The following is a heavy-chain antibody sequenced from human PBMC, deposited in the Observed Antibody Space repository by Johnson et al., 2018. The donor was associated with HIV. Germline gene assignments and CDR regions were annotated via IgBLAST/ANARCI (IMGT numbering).Heavy chain of an antibody. J-gene: IGHJ3*02. D-gene: IGHD6-6*01. Sequence: VQLLESGGGLVQPGGSLRLSCAASGFTFSTYDMHWVRQSTGKGLQWVSGIGTAGDTYYPGSVKGRFTISRENAKNSLHLQMNSLRAGDTAVYYCARAVYSSSSSCAFDIWGQGTMVTVSS. CDR2: IGTAGDT. CDR1: GFTFSTYD. V-gene: IGHV3-13*01. CDR3: ARAVYSSSSSCAFDI.